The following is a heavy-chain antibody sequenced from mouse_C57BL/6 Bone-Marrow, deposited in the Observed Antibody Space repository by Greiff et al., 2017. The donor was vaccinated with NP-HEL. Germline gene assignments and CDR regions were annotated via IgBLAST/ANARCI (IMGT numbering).Heavy chain of an antibody. CDR2: ISNGGGST. Sequence: EVQGVESGGGLVQPGGSLKLSCAASGFTFSDYYMYWVRQTPEKRLEWVAYISNGGGSTYYPDTVKGRFTISRDNAKNTLYLQMSRLKSEDTAMYYCARGTAQATWFAYWGQGTLVTVSA. CDR3: ARGTAQATWFAY. CDR1: GFTFSDYY. V-gene: IGHV5-12*01. D-gene: IGHD3-2*02. J-gene: IGHJ3*01.